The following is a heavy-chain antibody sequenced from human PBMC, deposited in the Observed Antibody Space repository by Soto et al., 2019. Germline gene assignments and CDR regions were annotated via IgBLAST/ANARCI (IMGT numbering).Heavy chain of an antibody. Sequence: ELYLAQSGAEVKKPGESLKISCKGSGYNFNRYWIGWVRQMPGKGLEWMGVIYPGDSDTRYSQALQGQVTISADKSSSAAYLQWSRLQASDIGTYYCARSLVNGTYEAFDIWGQGTILTVSS. D-gene: IGHD6-13*01. CDR2: IYPGDSDT. V-gene: IGHV5-51*03. CDR3: ARSLVNGTYEAFDI. CDR1: GYNFNRYW. J-gene: IGHJ3*02.